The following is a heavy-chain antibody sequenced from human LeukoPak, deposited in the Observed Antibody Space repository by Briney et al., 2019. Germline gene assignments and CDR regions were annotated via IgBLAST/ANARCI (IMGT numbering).Heavy chain of an antibody. J-gene: IGHJ4*02. V-gene: IGHV4-59*01. Sequence: SETLSLTCTVSGGSISPYYWSWIRQPPGKGLEWIAYITHSGSTVYNPSLKSRATISLDTSKKQFSLKLSSVITADTALYYCARENYSLDYWGQGTLVTVSS. CDR1: GGSISPYY. CDR2: ITHSGST. CDR3: ARENYSLDY. D-gene: IGHD2-15*01.